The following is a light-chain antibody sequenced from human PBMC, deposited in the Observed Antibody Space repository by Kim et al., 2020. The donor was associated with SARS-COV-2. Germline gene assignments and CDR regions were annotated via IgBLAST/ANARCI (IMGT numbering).Light chain of an antibody. V-gene: IGKV3-20*01. Sequence: EVVLTQSPGTLSLSPGERATLSCRASQSVSASSVAWYQQKPGQGPRLLIYGASSRATGIPDRFTGSGSGTDFTLTISRLEPEDFAVYYCQQYGSSPLYTFGQGTTLEI. CDR3: QQYGSSPLYT. J-gene: IGKJ2*01. CDR2: GAS. CDR1: QSVSASS.